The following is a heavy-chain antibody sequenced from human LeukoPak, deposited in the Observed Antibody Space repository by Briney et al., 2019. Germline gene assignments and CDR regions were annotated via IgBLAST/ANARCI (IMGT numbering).Heavy chain of an antibody. J-gene: IGHJ4*02. Sequence: PGGSLRLSCAASGFTFSSYSMNWVRQAPGKGLEWVAVISYDGSNKYYADSVKGRFTISRDNSKNTLYLQMNSLRAEDTAVYYCARERSYSSSWYFDYRGQGTLVTVSS. CDR3: ARERSYSSSWYFDY. CDR1: GFTFSSYS. D-gene: IGHD6-13*01. CDR2: ISYDGSNK. V-gene: IGHV3-30*03.